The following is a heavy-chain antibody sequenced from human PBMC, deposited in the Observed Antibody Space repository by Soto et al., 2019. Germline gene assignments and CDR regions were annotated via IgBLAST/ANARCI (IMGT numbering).Heavy chain of an antibody. CDR3: ARGELYYYDSSGPSPYYGMDV. D-gene: IGHD3-22*01. V-gene: IGHV3-48*02. CDR1: GFTFSSYS. Sequence: PGGSLRLSCAASGFTFSSYSMNWVRQAPGKGLEWVSYISSSSSTIYYADSVKGRFTISRDNAKNSLYLQMNSLRDEDTAVYYCARGELYYYDSSGPSPYYGMDVWGQGTTVTVSS. J-gene: IGHJ6*02. CDR2: ISSSSSTI.